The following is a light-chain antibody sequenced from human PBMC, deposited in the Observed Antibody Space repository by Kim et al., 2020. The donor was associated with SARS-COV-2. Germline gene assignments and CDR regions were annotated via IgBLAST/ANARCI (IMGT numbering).Light chain of an antibody. Sequence: QSVLTQPPSVSGAPGQRVTISCTGSRSNIGSPYDVHWYQYLPGTAPQLLIYANTNRPSGVPDRFSGSKSGTSASLAITGLQAEDEADYYCQSYDSSLNAYVFGTGTKVTVL. CDR2: ANT. CDR3: QSYDSSLNAYV. J-gene: IGLJ1*01. V-gene: IGLV1-40*01. CDR1: RSNIGSPYD.